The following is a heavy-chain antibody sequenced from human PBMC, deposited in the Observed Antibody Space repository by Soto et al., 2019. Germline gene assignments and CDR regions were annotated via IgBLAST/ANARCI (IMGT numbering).Heavy chain of an antibody. CDR2: INPSGGST. Sequence: QVQLVQSGAEVRKPGSSVKVSCKASGGTFSRHAISWVRQAPGQGLEWMGIINPSGGSTSYAQELQGRVSMTTDTSTNTVYMDLSSLTSEDTAVYYCARDWLPTGLVGMDVWGQGTTVTVSS. CDR1: GGTFSRHA. CDR3: ARDWLPTGLVGMDV. J-gene: IGHJ6*02. V-gene: IGHV1-46*04. D-gene: IGHD1-1*01.